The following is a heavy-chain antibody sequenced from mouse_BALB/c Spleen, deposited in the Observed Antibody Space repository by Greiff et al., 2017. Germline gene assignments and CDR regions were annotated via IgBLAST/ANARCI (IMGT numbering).Heavy chain of an antibody. J-gene: IGHJ1*01. CDR1: GFSLTSYG. CDR2: IWGDGST. D-gene: IGHD2-4*01. V-gene: IGHV2-3*01. Sequence: VQLQESGPGLVAPSQSLSITCTVSGFSLTSYGVSWVRQPPGKGLEWLGVIWGDGSTNYHSALISRLSISKDNSKSQVFLKLNSLQTDDTATFYCAKPIYYDYDGSPYWYFDVWGAGTTVTVSS. CDR3: AKPIYYDYDGSPYWYFDV.